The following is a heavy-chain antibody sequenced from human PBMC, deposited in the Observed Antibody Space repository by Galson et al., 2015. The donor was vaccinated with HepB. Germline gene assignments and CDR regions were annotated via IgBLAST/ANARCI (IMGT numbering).Heavy chain of an antibody. J-gene: IGHJ6*02. CDR1: GFTFTSSA. CDR3: AADLAFGEVIKYYYGMDV. V-gene: IGHV1-58*02. Sequence: SVKVSCKASGFTFTSSAMQWVRQARGQRLEWVGWIVVGSGNTNYAQKFQERVTTTRDMSTSTAYMELSSLRSEDTAVYYWAADLAFGEVIKYYYGMDVWGQGTTVTVSS. CDR2: IVVGSGNT. D-gene: IGHD3-10*01.